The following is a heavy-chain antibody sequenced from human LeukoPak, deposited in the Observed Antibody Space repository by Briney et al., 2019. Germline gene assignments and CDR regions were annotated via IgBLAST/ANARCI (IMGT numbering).Heavy chain of an antibody. CDR1: GFTFSDYW. Sequence: GGSLRLSCVASGFTFSDYWLSWVRQAPGKGLQWVANIKYGGGETYHADSVKGRFTISRDNAKNSLYLQMHNLRAEDTAVFYCAREVPGGSSWFDYWGQGTLVTVSS. V-gene: IGHV3-7*01. CDR3: AREVPGGSSWFDY. D-gene: IGHD6-13*01. J-gene: IGHJ4*02. CDR2: IKYGGGET.